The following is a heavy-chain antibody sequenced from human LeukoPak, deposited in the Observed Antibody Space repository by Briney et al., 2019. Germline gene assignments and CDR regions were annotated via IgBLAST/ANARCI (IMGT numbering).Heavy chain of an antibody. CDR2: MSGSGGAT. CDR1: GFSFSTYG. CDR3: AKEQHPKGFDP. V-gene: IGHV3-23*01. Sequence: GGTLRLSCAASGFSFSTYGMSWVRQAAGKGLEWVSTMSGSGGATYYAGSVKGRFIVSRDNSKNTLYLQMNSLRAEDTAVYYCAKEQHPKGFDPWGQGTLVIVSS. J-gene: IGHJ5*01. D-gene: IGHD5-18*01.